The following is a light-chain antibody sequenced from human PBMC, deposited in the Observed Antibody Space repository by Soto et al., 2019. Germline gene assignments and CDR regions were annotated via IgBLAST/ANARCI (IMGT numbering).Light chain of an antibody. CDR2: SAS. J-gene: IGKJ4*01. Sequence: DIQMTQSPSTLSVSVGDRVTITFRASQTISSWLAWYQQKPGKAPDLLIYSASTLQSGVPSRFSGSGSETEFSLTIRALQPEDFATYYCQQLSRYPLTFGGGTKVDIK. CDR3: QQLSRYPLT. CDR1: QTISSW. V-gene: IGKV1-9*01.